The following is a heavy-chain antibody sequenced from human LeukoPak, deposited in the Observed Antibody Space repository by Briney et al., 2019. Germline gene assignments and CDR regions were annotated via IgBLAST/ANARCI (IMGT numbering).Heavy chain of an antibody. CDR3: ATKQWLAPPPDS. CDR2: INTDGTVT. Sequence: GGSLRLSCAASGFTFSKYWMLWVRQAPGQGLESVSRINTDGTVTTYADSVKGRFTVSRDNADNTMFLQMNSVRDQDTAVYYCATKQWLAPPPDSWGQGTPVTVSS. J-gene: IGHJ4*02. D-gene: IGHD6-19*01. V-gene: IGHV3-74*01. CDR1: GFTFSKYW.